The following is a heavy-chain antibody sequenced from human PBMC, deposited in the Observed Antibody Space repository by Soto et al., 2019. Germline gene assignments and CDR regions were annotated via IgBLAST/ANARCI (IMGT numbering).Heavy chain of an antibody. CDR2: INPSGGST. CDR1: GYTFTSYY. Sequence: ASVKVSCKASGYTFTSYYMHWVRQAPGQGLEWMGIINPSGGSTSYAQKFQARVTMTRDTSTSTVYMELSSLRSEDTAVYYCAREGVVVAATTGNWFDPWGQGTLVTVSS. CDR3: AREGVVVAATTGNWFDP. J-gene: IGHJ5*02. D-gene: IGHD2-15*01. V-gene: IGHV1-46*01.